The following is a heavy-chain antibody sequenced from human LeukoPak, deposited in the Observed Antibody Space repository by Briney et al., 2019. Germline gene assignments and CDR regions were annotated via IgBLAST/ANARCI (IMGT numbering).Heavy chain of an antibody. CDR1: GGTFSSYA. V-gene: IGHV1-69*04. CDR3: GRDDSGSYYGDY. J-gene: IGHJ4*02. D-gene: IGHD1-26*01. Sequence: SVKVSCKASGGTFSSYAISWVRQAPGQGLEWMGRIIPIIGIANYAQKFQGRVTITADKTTSTAYMELSSLRSEDTAVYYCGRDDSGSYYGDYWGQGTLVTVSS. CDR2: IIPIIGIA.